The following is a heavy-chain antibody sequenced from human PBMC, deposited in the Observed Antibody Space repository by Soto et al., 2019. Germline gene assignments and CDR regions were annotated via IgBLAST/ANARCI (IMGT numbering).Heavy chain of an antibody. D-gene: IGHD5-12*01. Sequence: LSLTCAVYGGSFSGYYWSWIRQPPGKGLEWIGEINHSGSTNYNPSLKSRVTISVDTSKNQFSLKLSSVTAADTAVYYCATEYSGYFDYWGQGTLVTVSS. CDR2: INHSGST. V-gene: IGHV4-34*01. CDR1: GGSFSGYY. CDR3: ATEYSGYFDY. J-gene: IGHJ4*02.